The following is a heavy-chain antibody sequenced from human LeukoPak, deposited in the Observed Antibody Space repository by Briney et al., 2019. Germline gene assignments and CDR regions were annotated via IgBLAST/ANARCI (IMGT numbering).Heavy chain of an antibody. Sequence: GGSLRLSCAASGFTLNRYDIHWVRQAPGKGLEWVAVISYDGSNKYYADSVEGRFTISRDNAKNSLYLQMNSLRGEDTAMYYCARDASYSSTWYWFDPWGQGTLVTVSS. V-gene: IGHV3-30*03. J-gene: IGHJ5*02. CDR3: ARDASYSSTWYWFDP. CDR1: GFTLNRYD. D-gene: IGHD6-13*01. CDR2: ISYDGSNK.